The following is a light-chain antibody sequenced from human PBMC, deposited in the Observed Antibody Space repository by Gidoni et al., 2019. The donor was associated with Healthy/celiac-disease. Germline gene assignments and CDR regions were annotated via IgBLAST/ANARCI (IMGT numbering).Light chain of an antibody. CDR3: QQRSNWPTLT. CDR2: DAS. V-gene: IGKV3-11*01. CDR1: QSVSSY. Sequence: EIVWTQSQATLSLSPGERATLSCRASQSVSSYLAWYQQKPGQAPRLLIYDASNRATGIPARFSGSGSGTDFTLTISSLEPEDFAVYYCQQRSNWPTLTFGGGTKVEIK. J-gene: IGKJ4*01.